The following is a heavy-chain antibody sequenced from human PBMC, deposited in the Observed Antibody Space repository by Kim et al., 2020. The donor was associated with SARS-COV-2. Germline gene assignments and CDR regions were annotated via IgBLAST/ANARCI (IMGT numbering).Heavy chain of an antibody. CDR3: ARRGYLDL. V-gene: IGHV4-59*08. CDR2: SGSP. D-gene: IGHD6-13*01. Sequence: SGSPNYKPSLKSRVTISLDTSKNQIYLRLTSVTAADTAVYYCARRGYLDLWGRGTLVTVSS. J-gene: IGHJ2*01.